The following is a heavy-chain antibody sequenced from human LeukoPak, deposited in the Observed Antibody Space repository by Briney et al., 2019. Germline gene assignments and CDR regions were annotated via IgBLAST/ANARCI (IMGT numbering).Heavy chain of an antibody. Sequence: ASVKVSCKASGYTFTSYYMHWVRQAPGQGLEWMGIINPSGGSTSYAQKFQGRVTMTRDMSTSTVYMELSSLRSEDTAVYYCARGTPRIAVAGKRFDPWGQGTLVTVSS. V-gene: IGHV1-46*01. D-gene: IGHD6-19*01. J-gene: IGHJ5*02. CDR1: GYTFTSYY. CDR3: ARGTPRIAVAGKRFDP. CDR2: INPSGGST.